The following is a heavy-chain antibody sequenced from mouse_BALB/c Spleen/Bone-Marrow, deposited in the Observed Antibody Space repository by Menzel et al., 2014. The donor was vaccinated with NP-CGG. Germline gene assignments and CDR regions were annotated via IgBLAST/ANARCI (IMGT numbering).Heavy chain of an antibody. J-gene: IGHJ4*01. CDR2: IWGDGST. Sequence: QVQLQQSGPGLVAPSQSLSITCTVSGFSLTGYGVNWVRQPPGKGLEWLGMIWGDGSTDYNSALKSRLGISKDNSKSQVFLKMNSLQTDDTARYYCARDRNDGAMDYWGQGTSITVSS. D-gene: IGHD2-14*01. V-gene: IGHV2-6-7*01. CDR1: GFSLTGYG. CDR3: ARDRNDGAMDY.